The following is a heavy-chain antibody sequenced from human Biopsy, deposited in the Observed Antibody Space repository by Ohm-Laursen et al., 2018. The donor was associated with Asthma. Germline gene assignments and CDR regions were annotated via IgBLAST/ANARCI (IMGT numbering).Heavy chain of an antibody. CDR2: INSVFGTT. D-gene: IGHD2-2*01. CDR1: GGTFNTYV. V-gene: IGHV1-69*13. J-gene: IGHJ4*02. Sequence: SVKVSCKSLGGTFNTYVIGWVRQAPGQGLEWMGGINSVFGTTTYPQKFQDRVTITADDSTSTVYMELSSLRSEDTAVYYCARKAGSCISRTCDAGDVGGQGTRVTVAS. CDR3: ARKAGSCISRTCDAGDV.